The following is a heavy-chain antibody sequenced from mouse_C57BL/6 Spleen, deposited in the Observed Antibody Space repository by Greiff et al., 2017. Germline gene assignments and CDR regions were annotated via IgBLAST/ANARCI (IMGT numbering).Heavy chain of an antibody. D-gene: IGHD1-1*01. V-gene: IGHV1-80*01. CDR2: IYPGDGDT. Sequence: VQLQQSGAELVKPGASVKISCKASGYAFSSYWMNWVKQRPGKGLEWIGQIYPGDGDTNYNGKFKGKATLTADKSSSTAYMQLSSLTSEDSAVYFCARWDYCSSPYYAMDYWGQGTSVTVSS. CDR3: ARWDYCSSPYYAMDY. CDR1: GYAFSSYW. J-gene: IGHJ4*01.